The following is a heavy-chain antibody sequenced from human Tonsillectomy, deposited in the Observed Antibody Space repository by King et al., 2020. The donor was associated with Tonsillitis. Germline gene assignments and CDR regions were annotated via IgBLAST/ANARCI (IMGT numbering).Heavy chain of an antibody. V-gene: IGHV3-33*08. CDR3: ARDWRRAVAASGAFDI. CDR1: GFTFSSYG. D-gene: IGHD6-19*01. J-gene: IGHJ3*02. CDR2: IWYDGSNK. Sequence: QLVQSGGGVVQPGRSLRLSCAASGFTFSSYGMHWVRQAPGKGLEWVAVIWYDGSNKYYADSVKGRFTISRDNSKNTLYLQMNSLRAEDTAGYYCARDWRRAVAASGAFDIWGQGTMVTVSS.